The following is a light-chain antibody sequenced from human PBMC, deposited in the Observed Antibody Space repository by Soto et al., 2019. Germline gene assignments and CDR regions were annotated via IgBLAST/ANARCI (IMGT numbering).Light chain of an antibody. V-gene: IGKV1-39*01. CDR1: QSISSY. J-gene: IGKJ4*01. CDR3: QQSYSTPPLT. CDR2: AAS. Sequence: DIQMTQSPSSLSASVGDRVTITCRASQSISSYLNWYQQKPGKAPKLLIYAASSLQSGVPSRFXGSGSETDFTLTISRLQPEDFATYYCQQSYSTPPLTFGGGTKVEIK.